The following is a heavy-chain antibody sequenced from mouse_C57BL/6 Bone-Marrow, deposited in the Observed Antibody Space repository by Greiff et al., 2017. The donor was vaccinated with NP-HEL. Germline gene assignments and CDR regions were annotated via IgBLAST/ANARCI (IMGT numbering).Heavy chain of an antibody. J-gene: IGHJ3*01. D-gene: IGHD2-5*01. V-gene: IGHV1-82*01. Sequence: VQLQQSGPELVKPGASVKISCKASGYAFSSSWMNWVKQRPGKGLEWIGRIYPGDGDTNYNGKFKGKATLTADKSSSTAYMQLSSLTSEDSAVYFCAGGMSNYPWFAYWGQGTLVTVSA. CDR1: GYAFSSSW. CDR2: IYPGDGDT. CDR3: AGGMSNYPWFAY.